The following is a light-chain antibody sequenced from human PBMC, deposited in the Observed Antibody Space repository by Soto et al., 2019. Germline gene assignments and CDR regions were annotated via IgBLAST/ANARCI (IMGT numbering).Light chain of an antibody. J-gene: IGKJ1*01. CDR1: QSVSSNY. CDR3: QQYARTPRT. CDR2: GAS. Sequence: EIVLTQSPGTLSLSPGERVTLSCRASQSVSSNYLAWYQQKPGQAPRLLIYGASSRAAGIPDRFSGSGSGTDFTLTISRLEPEDFAVYYCQQYARTPRTFGQGTKVESK. V-gene: IGKV3-20*01.